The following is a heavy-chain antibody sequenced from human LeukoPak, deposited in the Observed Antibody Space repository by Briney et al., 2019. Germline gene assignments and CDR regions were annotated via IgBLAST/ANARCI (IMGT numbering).Heavy chain of an antibody. D-gene: IGHD4-17*01. CDR2: ISYDGSNK. Sequence: GRSLRLSCAASGFTFSSYAMHWVRQAPGKGVEWVAVISYDGSNKYYADSVKGRFTISRDNSKNTLYLQMNSLRAEDTAVYYCARAPRRDYGDDYFDYWGQGTLVTVSS. CDR1: GFTFSSYA. J-gene: IGHJ4*02. V-gene: IGHV3-30*04. CDR3: ARAPRRDYGDDYFDY.